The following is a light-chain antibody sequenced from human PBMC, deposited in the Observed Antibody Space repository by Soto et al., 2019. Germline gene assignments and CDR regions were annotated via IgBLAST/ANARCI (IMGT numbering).Light chain of an antibody. CDR1: QSVSSN. CDR3: QQYNNWPPWT. CDR2: GAS. Sequence: EIVMTQSPATLSVSPGERATLSCRASQSVSSNLARYQQKPGQPPRLLIYGASTRATGLPARFTGSGSGTEFTLTISSLQSEDFAVYYCQQYNNWPPWTFGQGNKVEIK. V-gene: IGKV3-15*01. J-gene: IGKJ1*01.